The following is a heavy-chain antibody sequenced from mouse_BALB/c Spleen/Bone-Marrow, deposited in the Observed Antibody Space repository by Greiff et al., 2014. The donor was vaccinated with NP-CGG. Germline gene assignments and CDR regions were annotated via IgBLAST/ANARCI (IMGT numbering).Heavy chain of an antibody. CDR3: ARCLTGTSAMDY. CDR2: INPGSGGT. Sequence: VQLQQSGAELVRPGTSVKVSCKASGYAFTNYLIEWVKQGPGQGLEWIGVINPGSGGTNYNEKFKAKATLTADKSSSTAYMQLSSLTSDDSAVYFCARCLTGTSAMDYWGQGTSVTVSS. D-gene: IGHD4-1*01. J-gene: IGHJ4*01. CDR1: GYAFTNYL. V-gene: IGHV1-54*01.